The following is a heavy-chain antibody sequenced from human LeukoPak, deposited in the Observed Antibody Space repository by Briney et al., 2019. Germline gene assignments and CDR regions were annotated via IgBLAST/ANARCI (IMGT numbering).Heavy chain of an antibody. J-gene: IGHJ3*02. CDR3: VKYQRLYSRTWRDAFDI. Sequence: PGGSLRLSCAASGFTFSSYAMTWVRQAPGKGLEWVSVISDNSGSIYYVDSVKGRFTISRDNSKNTLYLQMNSLRAEDTAIYYCVKYQRLYSRTWRDAFDIWGQGTMVTVSS. CDR2: ISDNSGSI. D-gene: IGHD6-13*01. CDR1: GFTFSSYA. V-gene: IGHV3-23*01.